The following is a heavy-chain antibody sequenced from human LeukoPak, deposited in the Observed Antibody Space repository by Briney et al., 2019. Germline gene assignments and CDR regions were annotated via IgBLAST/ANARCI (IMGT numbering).Heavy chain of an antibody. CDR2: IDYTGST. CDR1: GVSISSSSYY. Sequence: PSETLSLTCTVSGVSISSSSYYWGWIRQPPGKGPEWIGSIDYTGSTYYSPSLKSRVSMSVDTSKNRFSLRLSSVSAADTAAYYCARLIRSGRYYLDYWGQGTLVTVSS. D-gene: IGHD1-26*01. CDR3: ARLIRSGRYYLDY. V-gene: IGHV4-39*01. J-gene: IGHJ4*02.